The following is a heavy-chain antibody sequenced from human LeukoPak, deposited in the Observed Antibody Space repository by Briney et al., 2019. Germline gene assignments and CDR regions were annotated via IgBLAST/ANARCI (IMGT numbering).Heavy chain of an antibody. Sequence: SETLSLTCTVSGGSISSYYWSWIRQPPGRGRVGLGYYYYSGSTNYNPSLKSRVTISVDTSKNQFSLKLSSVTAADTAVYYCARHMGLGYTYFYPYFDYWGQGTLVTVSS. CDR3: ARHMGLGYTYFYPYFDY. V-gene: IGHV4-59*08. CDR2: YYYSGST. D-gene: IGHD1-1*01. J-gene: IGHJ4*01. CDR1: GGSISSYY.